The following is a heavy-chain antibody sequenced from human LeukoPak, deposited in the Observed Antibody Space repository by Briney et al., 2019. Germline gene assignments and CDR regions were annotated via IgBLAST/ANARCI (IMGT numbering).Heavy chain of an antibody. CDR3: ARRHGRCSDGSCYYPDY. V-gene: IGHV1-8*01. D-gene: IGHD2-15*01. CDR1: GHTFTSYD. J-gene: IGHJ4*02. CDR2: MNPSSGNT. Sequence: ASVKVSCKASGHTFTSYDINWVRQATGQGLEWMGWMNPSSGNTGYAQKFQGRVTMTRNSSITTAYMELSSLRSEDTAVYYCARRHGRCSDGSCYYPDYWGQGTLVTVSS.